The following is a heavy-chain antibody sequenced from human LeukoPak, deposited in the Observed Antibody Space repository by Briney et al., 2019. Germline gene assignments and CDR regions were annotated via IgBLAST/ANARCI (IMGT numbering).Heavy chain of an antibody. D-gene: IGHD3-22*01. Sequence: SETLSLTCAVYGGSFSGYYWSWIRQPAGKGLEWIGRIYTSGSTNYNPSLKSRVTMSVDTSKNQFSLKLSSVTAADTAVYYCARDRQTYYYDSSGSILFDYWGQGTLVTVSS. V-gene: IGHV4-4*07. J-gene: IGHJ4*02. CDR2: IYTSGST. CDR1: GGSFSGYY. CDR3: ARDRQTYYYDSSGSILFDY.